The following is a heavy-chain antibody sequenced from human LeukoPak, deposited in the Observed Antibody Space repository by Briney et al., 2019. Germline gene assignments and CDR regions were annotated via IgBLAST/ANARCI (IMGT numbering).Heavy chain of an antibody. D-gene: IGHD1-14*01. CDR3: ARLSLTGAYDAFDI. CDR2: IKGDGSST. CDR1: GFTFTTYW. V-gene: IGHV3-74*01. Sequence: GGSLRLSCAASGFTFTTYWMHWVRQVPGKGLVWVARIKGDGSSTRHADSMKGRFTISRDNARNTLYLQMNSLRAEDTAVYYCARLSLTGAYDAFDIWGQGTMVTVSS. J-gene: IGHJ3*02.